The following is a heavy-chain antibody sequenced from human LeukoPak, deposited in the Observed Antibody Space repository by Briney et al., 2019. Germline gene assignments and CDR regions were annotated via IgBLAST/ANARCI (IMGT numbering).Heavy chain of an antibody. V-gene: IGHV1-8*01. CDR3: ARARTTNPSSAMDV. D-gene: IGHD2-2*01. Sequence: GASVKVSCKASGYTFTSYDINWVRQATGQGLEWMGWMNPNSGNTGYAQKLQGRVTMTTDTSTSTAYMELRSLRSDDTAVYYCARARTTNPSSAMDVWGQGTTVTVSS. CDR1: GYTFTSYD. J-gene: IGHJ6*02. CDR2: MNPNSGNT.